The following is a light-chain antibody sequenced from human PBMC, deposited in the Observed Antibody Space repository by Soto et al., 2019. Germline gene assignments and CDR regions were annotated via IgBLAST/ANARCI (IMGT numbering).Light chain of an antibody. CDR1: QSVRTN. CDR2: GAS. J-gene: IGKJ1*01. CDR3: QQYNDNWPT. Sequence: EIVMTQYPDTLSVSPGETVTLTCRASQSVRTNLAWYQHKPGQSPRLLIYGASNRATGFPARFSGSGSGTEFTLTISSLQSEDFAFYYCQQYNDNWPTFGQGTKVDNK. V-gene: IGKV3-15*01.